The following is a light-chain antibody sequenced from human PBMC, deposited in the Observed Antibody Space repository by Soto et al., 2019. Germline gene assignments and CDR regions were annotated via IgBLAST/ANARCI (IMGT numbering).Light chain of an antibody. CDR1: HDIKKY. Sequence: DIQMTQSPSSLSASVGGRVTITCQASHDIKKYLNWYQQKAHKVPKLLIHDASTLATGVPSRFTGSGSGTDFTLTINSLQPEDVATYYCQQFDDLPLTFGGGTKVDI. V-gene: IGKV1-33*01. CDR3: QQFDDLPLT. J-gene: IGKJ4*01. CDR2: DAS.